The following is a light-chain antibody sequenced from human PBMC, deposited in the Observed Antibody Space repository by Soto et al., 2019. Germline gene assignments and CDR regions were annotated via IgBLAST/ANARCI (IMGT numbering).Light chain of an antibody. CDR3: QQYGSSPPYT. V-gene: IGKV3-20*01. CDR1: QSVSSSY. J-gene: IGKJ3*01. CDR2: GAS. Sequence: EIVLTQSPGTLSLSPGERATLSCRASQSVSSSYLAWYQQKPGQAPRLLIYGASSRATGIPDRFSGSGSVTDFTLTISRLEPEDFAVYYCQQYGSSPPYTFVPGTKVDTK.